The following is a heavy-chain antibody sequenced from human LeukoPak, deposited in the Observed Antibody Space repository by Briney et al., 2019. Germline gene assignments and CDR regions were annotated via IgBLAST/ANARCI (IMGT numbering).Heavy chain of an antibody. CDR2: ISYDGSNK. CDR1: GFTFSSYA. J-gene: IGHJ4*02. Sequence: GGSLRLSCAASGFTFSSYAMHWVRQAPGEGLEWVAVISYDGSNKYYADSVKGRFTISRDNSKNTLYLQMNSLRAEDTAVYYCARRSFDYWGQGTLVTVSS. CDR3: ARRSFDY. V-gene: IGHV3-30-3*01.